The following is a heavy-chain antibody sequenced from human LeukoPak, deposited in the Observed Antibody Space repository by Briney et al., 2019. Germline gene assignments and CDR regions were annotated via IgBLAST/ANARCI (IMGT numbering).Heavy chain of an antibody. CDR1: GFTFSSYG. CDR2: ISYDGSNK. D-gene: IGHD2-2*02. CDR3: AKGVVPAAIAEDYYYYGMDV. Sequence: PGRSLRRSCAASGFTFSSYGMHWVRQAPGKGLEWVAVISYDGSNKYYADSVKGRFTISRDNSKNTLYLQMNSLRAEDTAVYYCAKGVVPAAIAEDYYYYGMDVWGQGTTVTVSS. J-gene: IGHJ6*02. V-gene: IGHV3-30*18.